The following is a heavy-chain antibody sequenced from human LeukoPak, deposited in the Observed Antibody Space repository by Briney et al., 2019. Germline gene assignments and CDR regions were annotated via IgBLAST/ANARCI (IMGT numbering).Heavy chain of an antibody. CDR2: INHSGST. Sequence: PSETLSLTCAVYSGSLSGYYGSWIRQPPGKGLEWIGEINHSGSTNYNPSLKSRVSISVDTSKNQFSLKLSSVTAADTAVYYCARDGGGYYYYHMDVWGKGAAVAVSS. V-gene: IGHV4-34*01. CDR3: ARDGGGYYYYHMDV. CDR1: SGSLSGYY. D-gene: IGHD2-15*01. J-gene: IGHJ6*03.